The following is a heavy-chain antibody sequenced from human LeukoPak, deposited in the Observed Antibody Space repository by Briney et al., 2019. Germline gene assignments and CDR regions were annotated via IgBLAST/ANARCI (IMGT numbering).Heavy chain of an antibody. CDR2: ISGSGGST. J-gene: IGHJ4*02. V-gene: IGHV3-23*01. CDR1: GSTFSSYA. Sequence: PGGSLRLSCAASGSTFSSYAMSWVRQAPGKGLEWVSAISGSGGSTYYADSVKGRFTISRDNSKNTLYLQMNSLRAEDTAVYYCAKGGRGSYSCIYFDYWGQGTLVTVSS. CDR3: AKGGRGSYSCIYFDY. D-gene: IGHD1-26*01.